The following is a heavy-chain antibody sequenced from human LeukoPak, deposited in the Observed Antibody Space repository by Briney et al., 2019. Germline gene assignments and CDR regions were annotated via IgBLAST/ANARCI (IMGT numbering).Heavy chain of an antibody. CDR2: INHSGST. J-gene: IGHJ5*02. D-gene: IGHD3-9*01. CDR1: GGSFSNYY. Sequence: SETLSLTCAVYGGSFSNYYWSWIRQPPGKGLEWIGEINHSGSTNYNPSLKSRVTISVDTSKNQFSLKLSSVTAADTAVYYCAKGYFDWVYNWFDPWGQGTLVTVSS. CDR3: AKGYFDWVYNWFDP. V-gene: IGHV4-34*01.